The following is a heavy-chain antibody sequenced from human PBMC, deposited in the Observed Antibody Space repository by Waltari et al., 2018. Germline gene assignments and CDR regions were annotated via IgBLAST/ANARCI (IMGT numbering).Heavy chain of an antibody. CDR1: GFNFKDAW. Sequence: VYLAESGGGLAKPGGSLRLSCEASGFNFKDAWQDWVRKGPGKGLWWVGVIKRKSEGETTDLAESVQGRFTLARDDSSRTFSRHMTDLRIEDTGVYFCTTDPTLTMKVRKIDNHWGPGTLVTVSS. V-gene: IGHV3-15*01. J-gene: IGHJ5*02. CDR3: TTDPTLTMKVRKIDNH. CDR2: IKRKSEGETT. D-gene: IGHD3-22*01.